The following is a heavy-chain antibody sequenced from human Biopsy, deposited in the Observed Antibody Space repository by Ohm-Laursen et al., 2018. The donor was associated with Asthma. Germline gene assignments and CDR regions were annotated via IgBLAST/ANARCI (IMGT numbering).Heavy chain of an antibody. CDR2: ISFDGSNK. Sequence: SLRLSCAASGFTFSNYGVHWVRQAPGKGLDWVAVISFDGSNKNYTDSVKGRFTISRDNSRNTLHLQMNSLRAEDKAVYYCAKDVFPGWELRRGPDYWGQGTLVTVSS. CDR1: GFTFSNYG. D-gene: IGHD1-26*01. CDR3: AKDVFPGWELRRGPDY. V-gene: IGHV3-30*18. J-gene: IGHJ4*02.